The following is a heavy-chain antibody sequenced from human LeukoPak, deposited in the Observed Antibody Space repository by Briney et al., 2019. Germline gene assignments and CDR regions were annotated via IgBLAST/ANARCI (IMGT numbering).Heavy chain of an antibody. CDR2: IYSGGST. Sequence: GGSLRLSCAASGFTVSSNYMSWVRQAPGKGLEWVSVIYSGGSTYYADSVKGRFTISRDNSKNTLYLQMNSLRAEDTAVYYCAREDYYDSSGYHYPDPFDIWGQGTMVTVSS. V-gene: IGHV3-66*01. CDR1: GFTVSSNY. J-gene: IGHJ3*02. D-gene: IGHD3-22*01. CDR3: AREDYYDSSGYHYPDPFDI.